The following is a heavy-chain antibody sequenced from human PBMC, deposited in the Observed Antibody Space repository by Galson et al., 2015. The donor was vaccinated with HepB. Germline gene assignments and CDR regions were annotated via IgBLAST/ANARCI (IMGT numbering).Heavy chain of an antibody. CDR1: GGTFSSYA. D-gene: IGHD3-22*01. Sequence: SVKVSCKASGGTFSSYAISWVRQAPGQGLEWMGGIIPIFGTANYAQKFQGRVTITADESTSTAYMELSSLRSEDTAVYYCARDAAYYYDSSARLGAFDYWGQGTLVTVSS. J-gene: IGHJ4*02. CDR3: ARDAAYYYDSSARLGAFDY. CDR2: IIPIFGTA. V-gene: IGHV1-69*13.